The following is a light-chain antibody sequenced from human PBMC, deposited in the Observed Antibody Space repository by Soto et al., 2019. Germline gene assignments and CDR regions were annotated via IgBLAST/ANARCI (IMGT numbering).Light chain of an antibody. J-gene: IGLJ1*01. CDR3: SSYTGSNLGV. CDR1: SSDGGGYNY. V-gene: IGLV2-14*01. CDR2: EVS. Sequence: QSALTQPASVSGSPGQSISISCTGTSSDGGGYNYVSWYQQHPGKAPTLMISEVSNRPSGVSNRFSGSKSGNTASLTISGLQAEDEADYYCSSYTGSNLGVFGTGTKVTVL.